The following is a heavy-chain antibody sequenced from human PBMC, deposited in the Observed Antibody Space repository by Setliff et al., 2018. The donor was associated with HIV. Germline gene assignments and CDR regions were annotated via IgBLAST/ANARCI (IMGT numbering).Heavy chain of an antibody. D-gene: IGHD6-25*01. CDR1: GDSISSSSYY. Sequence: SETLSLTCTVSGDSISSSSYYWGWLRQPPGKGLECIGNIYYRGGTDYNPSLKSRLTISLDTSKNQFSLKLTSVTAADTAIYYCARRPVLHNSGSVFDKWGQGTLVTVSS. CDR2: IYYRGGT. CDR3: ARRPVLHNSGSVFDK. J-gene: IGHJ4*02. V-gene: IGHV4-39*01.